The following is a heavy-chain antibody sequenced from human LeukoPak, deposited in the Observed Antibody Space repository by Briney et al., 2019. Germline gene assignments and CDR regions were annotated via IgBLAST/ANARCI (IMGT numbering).Heavy chain of an antibody. Sequence: GGSLRLSCAASGFTFSSYAMHWVRQAPGKGLEWVAVISYDGSNKYYADSVKGRFTISRDNSKNTLYLQMNSLRAEDMALYYCAKDGAHYYGSGGNYMDVWGKGTTVTVSS. CDR2: ISYDGSNK. V-gene: IGHV3-30-3*01. D-gene: IGHD3-10*01. J-gene: IGHJ6*03. CDR1: GFTFSSYA. CDR3: AKDGAHYYGSGGNYMDV.